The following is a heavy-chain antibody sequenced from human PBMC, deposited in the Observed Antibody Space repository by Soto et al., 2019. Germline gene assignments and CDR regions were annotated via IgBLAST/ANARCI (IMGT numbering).Heavy chain of an antibody. CDR2: ISNSGDST. D-gene: IGHD2-2*01. CDR3: AKRYCSSTSCAVDF. J-gene: IGHJ4*02. Sequence: QPGGSLRLSCAASGFIFSSYAMSWVRQAPGKGLEWVSKISNSGDSTYYADSVKGRFTISRDNSKSTLYLQMNSLRAEDTAVYYCAKRYCSSTSCAVDFWGQGTPVTVSS. CDR1: GFIFSSYA. V-gene: IGHV3-23*01.